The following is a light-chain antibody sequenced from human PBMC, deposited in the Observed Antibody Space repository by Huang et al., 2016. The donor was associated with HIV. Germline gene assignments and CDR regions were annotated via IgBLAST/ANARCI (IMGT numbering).Light chain of an antibody. CDR1: QDIGNY. V-gene: IGKV1-33*01. Sequence: DIQMNQSPSAVSASVGYRVTITCQASQDIGNYLNWYQQNQGKAPKLLIYDVSNLEAGVPSRFSGSGSGTDFTLTISSVQSEDFATYYCQQNDNAPFTFGPGTTVDIK. CDR2: DVS. CDR3: QQNDNAPFT. J-gene: IGKJ3*01.